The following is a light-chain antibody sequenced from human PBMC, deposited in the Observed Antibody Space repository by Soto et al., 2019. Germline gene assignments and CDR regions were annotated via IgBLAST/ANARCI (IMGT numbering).Light chain of an antibody. CDR3: QEHHSAPLT. CDR1: QGINNY. Sequence: DIQMTQSPSSLSASVGDRVTITCRASQGINNYLAWYQQKPGKVPKLLIYAASTLKSGVPSRFSGSGSGTDFSLTISSLQPEDAATYYCQEHHSAPLTFGGGTKVEIK. CDR2: AAS. V-gene: IGKV1-27*01. J-gene: IGKJ4*01.